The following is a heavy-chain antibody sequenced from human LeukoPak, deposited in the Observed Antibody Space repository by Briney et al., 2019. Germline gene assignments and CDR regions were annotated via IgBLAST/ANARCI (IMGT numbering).Heavy chain of an antibody. V-gene: IGHV3-23*01. CDR1: GFTFSSYA. CDR2: ISGSGGST. D-gene: IGHD2-21*01. CDR3: AGSLAYCGGXCRLGDY. J-gene: IGHJ4*02. Sequence: GGSLRLSCAASGFTFSSYAMSWVRQAPGKGLEWVSAISGSGGSTYYADSVKGRFTISRDNSKNTLYLQMNSLRAEDTAIYYCAGSLAYCGGXCRLGDYWGQGTLVTVSS.